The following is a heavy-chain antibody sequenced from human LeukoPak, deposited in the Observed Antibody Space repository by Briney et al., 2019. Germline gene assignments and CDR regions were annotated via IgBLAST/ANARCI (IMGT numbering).Heavy chain of an antibody. CDR2: IYYSGST. J-gene: IGHJ3*02. D-gene: IGHD3-16*01. V-gene: IGHV4-59*01. CDR1: GGSISSYY. Sequence: PSATLSLTCTVSGGSISSYYWSWIRQPPGKGLEWIGYIYYSGSTNYNPSLKSRVTISVDTSKNQFSLKLSSVTAADTAVYYCARGLGLDAFDIWGQGTMVTVSS. CDR3: ARGLGLDAFDI.